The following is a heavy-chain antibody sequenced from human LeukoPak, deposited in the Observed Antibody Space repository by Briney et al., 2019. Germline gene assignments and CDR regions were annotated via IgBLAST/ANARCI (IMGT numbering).Heavy chain of an antibody. Sequence: GESLKISCKDSGNSFTRDWIGWVRQTPGKGLEWMGIIYPGDSDTRYSPAFQGQVTISADKSISTAYLQWSSLKASDTATYYCARGIRPGIWWYFDLWGRGTLVTVSS. J-gene: IGHJ2*01. CDR1: GNSFTRDW. CDR2: IYPGDSDT. V-gene: IGHV5-51*01. CDR3: ARGIRPGIWWYFDL. D-gene: IGHD2-15*01.